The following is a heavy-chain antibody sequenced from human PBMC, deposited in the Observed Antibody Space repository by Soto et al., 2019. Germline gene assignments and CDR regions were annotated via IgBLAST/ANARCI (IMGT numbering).Heavy chain of an antibody. D-gene: IGHD6-6*01. CDR2: ISPDGSTT. CDR1: GFSFDYFW. CDR3: ARDLGSSPGY. V-gene: IGHV3-74*01. J-gene: IGHJ4*02. Sequence: EVQVVESGGDLVQPGGSLRLSCAASGFSFDYFWMFWVRQAPGKGLVWVSRISPDGSTTNYADSVKGRFTISRDNAQNTLYLQMNSLRPEDTAVYYCARDLGSSPGYWGQGTLVTVSS.